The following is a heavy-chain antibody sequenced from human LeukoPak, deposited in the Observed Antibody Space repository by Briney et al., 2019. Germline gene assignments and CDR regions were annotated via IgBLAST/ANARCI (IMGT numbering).Heavy chain of an antibody. D-gene: IGHD3-3*01. V-gene: IGHV4-39*07. CDR1: GGSISSSSYY. J-gene: IGHJ4*02. CDR3: ARVTYYDFWSLDY. Sequence: SETLSLTCTVSGGSISSSSYYWGWIRQPPGKGLEWIGSIYYSGSTYYNPSLKSRVTISVDTSKNQFSLKLSSMTAADTAVYYCARVTYYDFWSLDYWGQGTLVTVSS. CDR2: IYYSGST.